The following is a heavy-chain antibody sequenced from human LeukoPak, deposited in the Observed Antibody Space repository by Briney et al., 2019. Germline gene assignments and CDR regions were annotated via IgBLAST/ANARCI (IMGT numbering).Heavy chain of an antibody. CDR2: ISSSSSYI. J-gene: IGHJ4*02. CDR1: GFTFSSFT. D-gene: IGHD6-19*01. V-gene: IGHV3-21*01. Sequence: GGSLRLSCAASGFTFSSFTMYWVRQAPGKGLEWVSSISSSSSYIYYADSVKGRFTISRDNAKNSLYLQMNSLRAEDTAVYYCARGLAVGGNDYWGQGTLVTVSS. CDR3: ARGLAVGGNDY.